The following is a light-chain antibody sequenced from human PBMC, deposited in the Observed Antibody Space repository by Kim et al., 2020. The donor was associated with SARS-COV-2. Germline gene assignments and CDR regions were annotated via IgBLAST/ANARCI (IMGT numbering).Light chain of an antibody. CDR1: QSIKTW. Sequence: DIEMTQSPSTLSASVGDTVTINCRASQSIKTWLAWYQQKPGKVPNLLIYKSSSLKSGVPSRFSGSGSGTEFALTITSLQPDDFATYYCQQFYTSPWTFGQGTKVDIK. CDR2: KSS. V-gene: IGKV1-5*03. CDR3: QQFYTSPWT. J-gene: IGKJ1*01.